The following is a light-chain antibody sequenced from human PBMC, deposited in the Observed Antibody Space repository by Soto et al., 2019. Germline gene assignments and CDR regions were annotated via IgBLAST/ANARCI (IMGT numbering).Light chain of an antibody. Sequence: QSALTQPASVSGSPGQSITISCTGTSSDVGGYNYVSWYQQHPGKAPKLMIYDVSNRPSGVSNRFSGSKSGNTASLPISGLQAEDEADYYCSPYTSSSTRVVVFGGGTKLTVL. V-gene: IGLV2-14*01. CDR3: SPYTSSSTRVVV. CDR1: SSDVGGYNY. J-gene: IGLJ2*01. CDR2: DVS.